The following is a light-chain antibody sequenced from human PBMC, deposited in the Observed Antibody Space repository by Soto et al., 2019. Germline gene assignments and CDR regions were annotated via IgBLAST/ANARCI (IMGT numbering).Light chain of an antibody. CDR2: GAS. Sequence: EIVMTQSPATLSVSPGERATLSCRASQSVSHNLAWYQQKPGQAPRLLISGASTRATGIPARFSGCGSGTEFTLTISSLQSEDFAVYYCQQYNNWPPLTFGGGTKVEIK. CDR3: QQYNNWPPLT. CDR1: QSVSHN. V-gene: IGKV3-15*01. J-gene: IGKJ4*01.